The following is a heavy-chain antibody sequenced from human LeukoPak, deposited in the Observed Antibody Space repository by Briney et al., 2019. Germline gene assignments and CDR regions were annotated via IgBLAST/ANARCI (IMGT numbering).Heavy chain of an antibody. CDR3: ARRGCSSISCYEDY. V-gene: IGHV4-28*01. CDR2: IYHSGTT. J-gene: IGHJ4*02. D-gene: IGHD2-2*01. Sequence: SETLSLTCAVSGYSITSSSWWGWIRQPPGKGLEWIGYIYHSGTTYYNPSLQSRVTMSVDTSKNQFSLKLSSVTAVDTAVYYCARRGCSSISCYEDYWGQGTLVTVSS. CDR1: GYSITSSSW.